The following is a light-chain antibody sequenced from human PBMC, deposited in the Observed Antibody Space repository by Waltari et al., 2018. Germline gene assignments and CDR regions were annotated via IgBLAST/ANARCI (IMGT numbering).Light chain of an antibody. CDR3: HLRSNWRYT. CDR1: QGVTKY. CDR2: DAS. Sequence: EIVLTQSPAILSLSPGERAPPSCSPSQGVTKYLSWYQLKPGQAPRLLIYDASNRATGIPTRFSGSGSGTDFTLTISSLEPDDFAVYFCHLRSNWRYTFGQGTKLEIK. V-gene: IGKV3-11*01. J-gene: IGKJ2*01.